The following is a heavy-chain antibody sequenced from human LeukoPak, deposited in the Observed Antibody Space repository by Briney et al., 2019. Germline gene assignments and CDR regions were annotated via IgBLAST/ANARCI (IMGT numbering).Heavy chain of an antibody. CDR2: IKDKTDGGTT. D-gene: IGHD3-3*01. V-gene: IGHV3-15*01. CDR3: TTADGGYDFWRADYFDY. CDR1: GFTSSNAW. J-gene: IGHJ4*02. Sequence: PGGSLRLSCAASGFTSSNAWMSWVRQAPGKGLEWVGRIKDKTDGGTTDYAAPVKGRFTISRDDSKNTLYLKMNSLKTEDTAVYYCTTADGGYDFWRADYFDYWGQGTLVTVSS.